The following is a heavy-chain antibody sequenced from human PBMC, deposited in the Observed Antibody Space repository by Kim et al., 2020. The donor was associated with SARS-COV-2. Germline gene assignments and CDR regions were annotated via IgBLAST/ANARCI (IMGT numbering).Heavy chain of an antibody. V-gene: IGHV4-59*13. CDR1: GGSISSYY. J-gene: IGHJ4*02. CDR2: IYHSGTT. D-gene: IGHD7-27*01. Sequence: SETLSLTCAVSGGSISSYYWSWIRQSPGKGLEWIGYIYHSGTTNYNPSLKSRVTISVDTSKNQLSLGLSSVTAADTAVYYCARGRAFSGDPAAFDYCGQGTLVTVSS. CDR3: ARGRAFSGDPAAFDY.